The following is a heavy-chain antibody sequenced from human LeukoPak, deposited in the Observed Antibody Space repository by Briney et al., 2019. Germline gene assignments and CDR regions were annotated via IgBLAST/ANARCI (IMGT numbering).Heavy chain of an antibody. D-gene: IGHD3/OR15-3a*01. J-gene: IGHJ5*02. CDR1: GGSISSGGYY. V-gene: IGHV4-31*03. CDR3: ARDKGLGQNRGWFDP. Sequence: SETLSLTCTVSGGSISSGGYYWSWIRQHPGKGLEWIGNIYYSGSTYYNPSLESRVTISVDTSKNHFSLRLSSVTAGDTAVYYCARDKGLGQNRGWFDPWGQGTLVTVSS. CDR2: IYYSGST.